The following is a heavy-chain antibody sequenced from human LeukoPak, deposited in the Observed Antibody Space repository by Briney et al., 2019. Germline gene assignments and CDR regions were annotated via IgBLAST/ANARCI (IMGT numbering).Heavy chain of an antibody. CDR2: IRYDGSNK. D-gene: IGHD2-8*01. CDR3: AKDGVPSRYFGRNYFDY. Sequence: GGSLRLSCAASGFTFGSYGMHWVRQAPGKGLEWVAFIRYDGSNKYYADSVKGRFTISRDSSKNTLYLQMNSLRAEDTAVYYCAKDGVPSRYFGRNYFDYWGQGTLVTVSS. J-gene: IGHJ4*02. V-gene: IGHV3-30*02. CDR1: GFTFGSYG.